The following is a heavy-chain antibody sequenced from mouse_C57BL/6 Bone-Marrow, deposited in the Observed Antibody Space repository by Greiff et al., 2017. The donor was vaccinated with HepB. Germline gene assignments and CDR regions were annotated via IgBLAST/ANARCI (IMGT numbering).Heavy chain of an antibody. CDR1: GFTFSDYG. J-gene: IGHJ4*01. D-gene: IGHD1-1*01. CDR3: ARSMAVVARGYDMDY. Sequence: EVQVVESGGGLVKPGGSLKLSCAASGFTFSDYGMHWVRQAPEKGLEWVAYISSGSSTIYYADTVKGRFTISRDNAKNTLFLQMTSLRSEDTAMYYCARSMAVVARGYDMDYWGQGTSVTVSS. CDR2: ISSGSSTI. V-gene: IGHV5-17*01.